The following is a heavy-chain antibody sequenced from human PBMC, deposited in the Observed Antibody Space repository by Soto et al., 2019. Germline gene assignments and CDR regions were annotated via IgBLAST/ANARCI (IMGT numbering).Heavy chain of an antibody. V-gene: IGHV4-34*01. J-gene: IGHJ4*02. Sequence: QVQLQQWGAGLVKVSETLSLTCAVSGGSFSGYYWSWIRQAPGKGLEWIGEIDHSGSTNYNPFLKSRITISVDTSKNQLSLNLNSVTAADTAVYYCAGGYDPLAPCFDHWGQGTLVTVSS. CDR1: GGSFSGYY. CDR3: AGGYDPLAPCFDH. D-gene: IGHD5-12*01. CDR2: IDHSGST.